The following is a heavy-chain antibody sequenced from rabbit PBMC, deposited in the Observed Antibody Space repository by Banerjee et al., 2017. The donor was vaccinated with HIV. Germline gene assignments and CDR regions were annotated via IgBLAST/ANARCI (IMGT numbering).Heavy chain of an antibody. D-gene: IGHD8-1*01. Sequence: QEQLVESGGDLVQPEGSLTLTCTASGFTISSSYWICWVRQAPGKGLEWIGCIMPGSGSTYYASWAKGRFTISKTSSTMVTLQMTSLTAADTATYFCARGTSGSSYFYFNLWGPGTLVTVS. CDR3: ARGTSGSSYFYFNL. CDR2: IMPGSGST. J-gene: IGHJ4*01. CDR1: GFTISSSYW. V-gene: IGHV1S45*01.